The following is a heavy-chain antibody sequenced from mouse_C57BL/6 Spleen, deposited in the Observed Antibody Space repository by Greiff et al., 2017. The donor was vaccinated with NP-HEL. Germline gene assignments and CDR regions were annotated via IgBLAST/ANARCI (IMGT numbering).Heavy chain of an antibody. J-gene: IGHJ2*01. CDR3: TREVLYYSNYNYFDY. Sequence: EVHLVESGEGLVKPGGSLKLSCAASGFTFSSYAMSWVRQTPEKRLEWVAYISSGGDYIYYADTVKGRFTISRDNARNTLYLQMSSLKSEDTAMYYCTREVLYYSNYNYFDYWGQGTTLTVSS. CDR2: ISSGGDYI. CDR1: GFTFSSYA. V-gene: IGHV5-9-1*02. D-gene: IGHD2-5*01.